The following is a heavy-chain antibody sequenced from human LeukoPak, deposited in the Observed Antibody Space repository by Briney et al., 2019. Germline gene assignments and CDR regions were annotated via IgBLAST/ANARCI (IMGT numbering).Heavy chain of an antibody. CDR1: GFTFSSYA. CDR3: AKDSHYDFWSGYYTADY. D-gene: IGHD3-3*01. CDR2: FSGSGGST. V-gene: IGHV3-23*01. J-gene: IGHJ4*02. Sequence: GGSLRLSCAASGFTFSSYAMSWVRQAPGKGLEWVSAFSGSGGSTYYADSVKGRFTISRDNSKNTLYLQMNSLRAEDTAVYYCAKDSHYDFWSGYYTADYWGQGTLVTVSS.